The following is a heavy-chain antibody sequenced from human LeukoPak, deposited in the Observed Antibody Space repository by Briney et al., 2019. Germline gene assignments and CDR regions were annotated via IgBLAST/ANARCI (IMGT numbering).Heavy chain of an antibody. D-gene: IGHD3-10*01. J-gene: IGHJ4*03. CDR1: GGSVTSGGSY. CDR2: IYYSGYT. V-gene: IGHV4-31*03. CDR3: ARGGFYGSGSLFDS. Sequence: KPSETLSLTCSVSGGSVTSGGSYWSWIRQHPGKGLEWIGYIYYSGYTFYSPSLKNRFFISLDTSKNQFSLKFNSVTAADTAVYYCARGGFYGSGSLFDSWGQGTTVTVSS.